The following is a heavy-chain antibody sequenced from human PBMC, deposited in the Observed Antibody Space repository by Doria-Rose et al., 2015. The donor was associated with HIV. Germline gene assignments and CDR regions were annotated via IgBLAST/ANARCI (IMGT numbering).Heavy chain of an antibody. D-gene: IGHD6-13*01. CDR2: IFSDDER. CDR1: GVSLSSPGMG. V-gene: IGHV2-26*01. Sequence: VTLKESGPVLVKPTETLTLTCTVSGVSLSSPGMGVSWTRQPPGKALEWLANIFSDDERSYKTSLKSRLTISRGTSRSQVVLTMTDMDPVDTATYYCARIKSSRWYHKYYFDFWGQGTLVIVSA. J-gene: IGHJ4*02. CDR3: ARIKSSRWYHKYYFDF.